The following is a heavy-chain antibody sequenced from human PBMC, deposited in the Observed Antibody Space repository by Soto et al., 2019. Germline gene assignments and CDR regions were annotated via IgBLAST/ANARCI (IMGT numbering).Heavy chain of an antibody. D-gene: IGHD6-13*01. CDR2: ISSSSSTI. CDR3: ARNQAAPNSRGAFDI. J-gene: IGHJ3*02. CDR1: GFTFSSYS. V-gene: IGHV3-48*02. Sequence: GGSLRLSCAASGFTFSSYSMNWVRQAPGKGLEWVSYISSSSSTIYYADSVKGRFTISRDNAKNSLYLQMNSLRDEDTAVYYCARNQAAPNSRGAFDIWGQGTMVTVSS.